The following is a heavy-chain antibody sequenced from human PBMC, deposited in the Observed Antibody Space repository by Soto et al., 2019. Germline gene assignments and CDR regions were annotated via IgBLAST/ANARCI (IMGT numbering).Heavy chain of an antibody. D-gene: IGHD3-22*01. V-gene: IGHV1-69*02. J-gene: IGHJ3*02. CDR1: RGTFSSYT. CDR2: IIPILGIA. Sequence: SVKVSCKASRGTFSSYTISWVRQAPGQGLEWMGRIIPILGIANYAQKFQGRVTITADKSTSTAYMELSSLRSEDTAVYYCARGNYDSSGYSGDAFDIWGQGTMVTVSS. CDR3: ARGNYDSSGYSGDAFDI.